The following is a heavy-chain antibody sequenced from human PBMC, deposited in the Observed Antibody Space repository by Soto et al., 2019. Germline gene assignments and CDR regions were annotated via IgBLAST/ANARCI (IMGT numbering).Heavy chain of an antibody. Sequence: SVKVSCKASGGTFSSYAISWVRQAPGQGLEWMGGIIPIFGTANYAQKFQGRVTITADESTSTAYMELSSLRSEDTAVYYCAREQWTISSLYYFDYWGQGTLVTVSS. CDR3: AREQWTISSLYYFDY. CDR1: GGTFSSYA. V-gene: IGHV1-69*13. D-gene: IGHD3-3*01. J-gene: IGHJ4*02. CDR2: IIPIFGTA.